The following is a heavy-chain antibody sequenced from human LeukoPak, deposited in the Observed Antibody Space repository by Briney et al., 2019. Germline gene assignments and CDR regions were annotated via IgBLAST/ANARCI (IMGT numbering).Heavy chain of an antibody. CDR2: IWYDGSNK. CDR1: GFTFSSYG. V-gene: IGHV3-33*01. D-gene: IGHD2-2*01. CDR3: ARDGTYCSSTSCYYLDGAFDI. J-gene: IGHJ3*02. Sequence: GGSLRLPCAASGFTFSSYGMHWVRQAPGKGLEWVAVIWYDGSNKYYADSVKGRFTISRDNSKNTLYLQMNSLRAEDTAVYYCARDGTYCSSTSCYYLDGAFDIWGQGTMVTVSS.